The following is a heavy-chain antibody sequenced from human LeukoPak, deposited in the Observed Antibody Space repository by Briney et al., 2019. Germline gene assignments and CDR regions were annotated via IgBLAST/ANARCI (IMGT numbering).Heavy chain of an antibody. D-gene: IGHD3-10*01. CDR2: IKQDGSEK. Sequence: GGSLILSCAASGFTFSSYWMSWVRPAPGKGLEWVANIKQDGSEKYYVDSVKGRFTISRDNAKNSLYLQMNSLRAEDTAVYYCARNPSGRYYYYYYMDVWGKGTTVTVSS. V-gene: IGHV3-7*01. CDR3: ARNPSGRYYYYYYMDV. J-gene: IGHJ6*03. CDR1: GFTFSSYW.